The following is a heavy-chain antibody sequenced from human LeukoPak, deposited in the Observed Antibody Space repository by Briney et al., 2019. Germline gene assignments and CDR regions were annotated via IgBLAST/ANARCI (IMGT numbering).Heavy chain of an antibody. Sequence: ETLSLTCTVSGASISNSNYYWGCFRQAPGKGLVWVSRINSDGSSTSYADSVKGRFTISRDNARNTLYLQMNSLTAEDTAVYYCANTLHTYCDGDCLGYWGQGTLVTVSS. CDR3: ANTLHTYCDGDCLGY. J-gene: IGHJ4*02. V-gene: IGHV3-74*01. CDR2: INSDGSST. D-gene: IGHD2-21*02. CDR1: GASISNSNYY.